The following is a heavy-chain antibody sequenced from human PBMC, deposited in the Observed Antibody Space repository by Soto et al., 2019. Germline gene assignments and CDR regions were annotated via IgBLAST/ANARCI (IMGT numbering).Heavy chain of an antibody. V-gene: IGHV4-61*01. Sequence: QVQLQESGPGLVKPSETLSLTCTVSGGSVSSGSYYWNWIRQAPGKGLEWIGYIYYSGSTNYNPSLKSRVTISVDTSKNQFSLKLTSVTAADTAVYYCARDRGQLVPFDFWGQGTLVTVSS. CDR2: IYYSGST. D-gene: IGHD6-13*01. CDR3: ARDRGQLVPFDF. CDR1: GGSVSSGSYY. J-gene: IGHJ4*02.